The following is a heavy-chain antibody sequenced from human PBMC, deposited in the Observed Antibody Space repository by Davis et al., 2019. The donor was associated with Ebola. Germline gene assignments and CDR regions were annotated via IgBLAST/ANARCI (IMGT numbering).Heavy chain of an antibody. Sequence: MPGGSLRLSCTVSGGSINNFYWNWLRQPPGKGLEWIGNIFYSGSTNYNPSLERRVTILGDTSKKQFSLKLESVTAADTAVYYCASRRDDDWFEYWGQGILVTVSS. CDR1: GGSINNFY. CDR3: ASRRDDDWFEY. J-gene: IGHJ4*02. V-gene: IGHV4-59*01. D-gene: IGHD2-21*01. CDR2: IFYSGST.